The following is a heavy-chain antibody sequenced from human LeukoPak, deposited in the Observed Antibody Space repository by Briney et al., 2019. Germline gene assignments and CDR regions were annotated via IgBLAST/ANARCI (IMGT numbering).Heavy chain of an antibody. CDR2: INHSGST. J-gene: IGHJ4*02. V-gene: IGHV4-34*01. CDR1: GAPFRGYY. CDR3: AQIGVSGAYVGADY. Sequence: SETLSLTCAVHGAPFRGYYWTWIRQPPGKGLEWIGEINHSGSTKYNPSLKSRVTISVDTSKNQFSLKLNSVTAADTAVYYCAQIGVSGAYVGADYWGQGTLVTVSS. D-gene: IGHD4-17*01.